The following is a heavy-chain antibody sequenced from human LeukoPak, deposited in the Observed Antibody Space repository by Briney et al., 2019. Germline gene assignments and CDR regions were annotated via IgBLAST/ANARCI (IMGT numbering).Heavy chain of an antibody. Sequence: GGSLRLSCAASGFTFSSYAMHWVRQAPGKGLEWVAVISYDGSNKYYADSVKGRFTISRDNSKNTLYLQMNSLRAEDTAVYYCAGGPELLDYWGQGTLVTVSS. V-gene: IGHV3-30-3*01. CDR2: ISYDGSNK. D-gene: IGHD1-26*01. CDR3: AGGPELLDY. J-gene: IGHJ4*02. CDR1: GFTFSSYA.